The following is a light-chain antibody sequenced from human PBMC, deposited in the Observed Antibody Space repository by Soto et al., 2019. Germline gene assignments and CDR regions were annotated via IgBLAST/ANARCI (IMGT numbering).Light chain of an antibody. Sequence: EIVMTQSPATLSMSPGERATLSCRASQSVSSNLAWYQQKPGQAPRLLIYGASTRATGIPARFSGSGSGTEVTLTISSLQSEDFAVYYCQQYNNWPWTFGLGTKVELK. CDR3: QQYNNWPWT. J-gene: IGKJ1*01. V-gene: IGKV3-15*01. CDR2: GAS. CDR1: QSVSSN.